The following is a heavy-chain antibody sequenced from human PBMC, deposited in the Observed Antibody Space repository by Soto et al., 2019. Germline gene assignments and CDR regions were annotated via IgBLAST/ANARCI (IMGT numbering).Heavy chain of an antibody. D-gene: IGHD2-21*01. J-gene: IGHJ4*02. Sequence: EVHLVESGGGLVQPGESLRLSCAASGFTFSSYWMHWVRQAPGKGLVWVARIINGGSGATYAASVRGRFTVTRNNAENTMYLQMDSLRAADTAVYYCVRDMELWRLDSWGQGTLVTVSS. CDR3: VRDMELWRLDS. CDR1: GFTFSSYW. V-gene: IGHV3-74*01. CDR2: IINGGSGA.